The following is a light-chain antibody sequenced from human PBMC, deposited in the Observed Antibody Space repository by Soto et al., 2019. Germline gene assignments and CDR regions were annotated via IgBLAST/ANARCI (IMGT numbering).Light chain of an antibody. CDR3: AQALQTVT. J-gene: IGKJ4*01. CDR2: LGS. V-gene: IGKV2-28*01. Sequence: DIVLTQSPPSLPVTPGESASISCKASQSLLLSSGNNYLDWYLQKPGQSPQLLIYLGSTRASGVPDRFSGSGSGTDFTLKISTVDAEDVGVYYCAQALQTVTFGGGTKVDIK. CDR1: QSLLLSSGNNY.